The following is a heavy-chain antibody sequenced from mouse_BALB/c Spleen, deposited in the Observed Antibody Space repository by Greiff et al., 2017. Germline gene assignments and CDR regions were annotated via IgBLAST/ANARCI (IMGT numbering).Heavy chain of an antibody. Sequence: EVQLVESGGGLVKPGGSLKLSCAASGFAFSSYDMSWVRQTPEKRLEWVAYISSGGGSTYYPDTVKGRFTISRDNAKNTLYLQMSSLKSEDTAMYYCARQSGTGAWFAYWGQGTLVTVSA. CDR1: GFAFSSYD. J-gene: IGHJ3*01. CDR3: ARQSGTGAWFAY. CDR2: ISSGGGST. V-gene: IGHV5-12-1*01. D-gene: IGHD3-3*01.